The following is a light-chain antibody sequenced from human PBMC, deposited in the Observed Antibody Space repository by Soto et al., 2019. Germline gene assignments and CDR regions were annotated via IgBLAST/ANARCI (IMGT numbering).Light chain of an antibody. CDR3: QSYDSSLSISV. V-gene: IGLV1-40*01. Sequence: QPVLTQPPSVSGAPGQRVSISCTGTSSNIGAGYDVHWYQHLPGTAPKLLIFGDINRPSGVPDRFSGSKSGTSASLAITGLQAEDEADYYCQSYDSSLSISVFGGGTKLT. CDR2: GDI. J-gene: IGLJ2*01. CDR1: SSNIGAGYD.